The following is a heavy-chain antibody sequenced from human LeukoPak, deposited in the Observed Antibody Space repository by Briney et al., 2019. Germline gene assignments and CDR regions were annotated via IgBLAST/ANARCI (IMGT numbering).Heavy chain of an antibody. Sequence: SETLSLTCTVSGGSISSSTYNWAWVRQPPGKGLKWIGSISHSGRTIYSPSLKSRLTMTVDTSKTQFSLKLSSVTAAATAVYYCARFFRENEKDCFDPWGQGTLVTVSS. CDR3: ARFFRENEKDCFDP. V-gene: IGHV4-39*01. D-gene: IGHD1-1*01. CDR1: GGSISSSTYN. J-gene: IGHJ5*02. CDR2: ISHSGRT.